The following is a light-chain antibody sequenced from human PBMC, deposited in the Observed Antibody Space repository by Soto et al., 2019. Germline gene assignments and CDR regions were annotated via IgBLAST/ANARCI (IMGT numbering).Light chain of an antibody. CDR3: SSYTSSSHVV. V-gene: IGLV2-14*01. Sequence: QSALTQPASVSGSPGQSITISCTGTSSDVGGYNYVSWYQQHPGKAPKLMIYEVSNRPSGVSNRFSGSKSGHTASLTISGLQAEDEADYYCSSYTSSSHVVFGGGTKLTVL. J-gene: IGLJ2*01. CDR2: EVS. CDR1: SSDVGGYNY.